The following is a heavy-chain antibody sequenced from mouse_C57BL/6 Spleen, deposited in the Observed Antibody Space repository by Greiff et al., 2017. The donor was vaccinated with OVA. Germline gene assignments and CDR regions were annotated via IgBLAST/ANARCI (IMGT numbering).Heavy chain of an antibody. V-gene: IGHV1-81*01. CDR1: GYTFTSYG. J-gene: IGHJ4*01. Sequence: QVQLQQSGAELARPGASVKLSCKASGYTFTSYGISWVKQRTGQGLEWIGEIYPRSGNTYYNEKFKGKATLPADKSSSPAYMELRSLTSEDSAVYFCARSDYGSSPLYAMDYWGQGTSVTVSS. CDR2: IYPRSGNT. CDR3: ARSDYGSSPLYAMDY. D-gene: IGHD1-1*01.